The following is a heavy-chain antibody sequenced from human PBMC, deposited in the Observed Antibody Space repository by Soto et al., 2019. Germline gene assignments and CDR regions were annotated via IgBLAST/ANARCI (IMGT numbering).Heavy chain of an antibody. J-gene: IGHJ4*02. CDR3: ARDSNTWSLNYYFDY. CDR2: IWYDGSNK. D-gene: IGHD6-13*01. Sequence: GGSLRLSCAASGFTFSSYGMHWVRQAPGKGLEWVAAIWYDGSNKYYADSVKGRFSISRDNSKNTLYLQMNSLRAEDTAVYYCARDSNTWSLNYYFDYWGQGTLVTVSS. CDR1: GFTFSSYG. V-gene: IGHV3-33*01.